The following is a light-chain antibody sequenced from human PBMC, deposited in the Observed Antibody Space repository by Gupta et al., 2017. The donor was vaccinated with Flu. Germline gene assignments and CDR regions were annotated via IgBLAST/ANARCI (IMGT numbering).Light chain of an antibody. CDR2: DAS. J-gene: IGKJ3*01. V-gene: IGKV3-11*01. CDR1: QSVSSY. CDR3: QQRSNWPPIFT. Sequence: EDELPQSPATLPLSPGERATLSCRASQSVSSYLAWYQQKPGQSPRLLSYDASTRATCIPARFSGSGAGTDFTLSISSLEPEDFAVYYCQQRSNWPPIFTFGPGTKVEI.